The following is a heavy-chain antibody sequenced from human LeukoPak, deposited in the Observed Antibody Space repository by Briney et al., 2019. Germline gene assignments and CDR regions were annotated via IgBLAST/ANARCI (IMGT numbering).Heavy chain of an antibody. CDR2: IYYSGST. D-gene: IGHD6-13*01. CDR3: ARVLNRVAAAGQDLFDY. V-gene: IGHV4-31*03. Sequence: SQTLSLTCTVSGGSISGGGYYWSWIRQHPGKGLEWIGYIYYSGSTYYNPSLKSRVTISVDTSKNQFSLKLSSVTAADTAVYYCARVLNRVAAAGQDLFDYWGQGTLVTVSS. CDR1: GGSISGGGYY. J-gene: IGHJ4*02.